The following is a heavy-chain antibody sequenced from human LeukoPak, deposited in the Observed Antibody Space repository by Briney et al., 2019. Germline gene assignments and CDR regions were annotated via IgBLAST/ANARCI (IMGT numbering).Heavy chain of an antibody. CDR2: IYNSGST. J-gene: IGHJ4*02. D-gene: IGHD6-19*01. CDR1: GNSINSGYY. CDR3: ARAVAGTFDY. V-gene: IGHV4-38-2*01. Sequence: SETLSLTCAVSGNSINSGYYWGWIRQPPGKGLEWIGSIYNSGSTYYNPSLKSRVTISVDTSKNQFSLKLSSVTAADTAVYYCARAVAGTFDYWGQGTLVTVSS.